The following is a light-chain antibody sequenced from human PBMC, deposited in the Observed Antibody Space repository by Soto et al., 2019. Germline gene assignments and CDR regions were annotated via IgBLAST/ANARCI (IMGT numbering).Light chain of an antibody. CDR3: CSDAGSCTLV. Sequence: QSALTQPASVSGSPGQSITISCTGTSSDVGSLNFVSWYQQHPGKAPKLIIFEGSNRPSGVSSRFSGSKSGKTASLTISGLQEDDEGDYCCCSDAGSCTLVFGGGTKLTVL. J-gene: IGLJ2*01. CDR1: SSDVGSLNF. CDR2: EGS. V-gene: IGLV2-23*01.